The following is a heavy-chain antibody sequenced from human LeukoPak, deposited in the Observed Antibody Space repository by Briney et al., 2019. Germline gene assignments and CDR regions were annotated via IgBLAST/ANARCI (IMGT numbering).Heavy chain of an antibody. CDR3: ARGGGYASPIGY. Sequence: SETLSLTCTVSGGSISSSSYYWGWIRQPPGKGLEWIGSIYYSGSTYYNPSLKSRVTISVDTSKNQLSLKLSSVTAADTAVYYCARGGGYASPIGYWGQGALVTVSS. CDR1: GGSISSSSYY. D-gene: IGHD5-12*01. J-gene: IGHJ4*02. V-gene: IGHV4-39*07. CDR2: IYYSGST.